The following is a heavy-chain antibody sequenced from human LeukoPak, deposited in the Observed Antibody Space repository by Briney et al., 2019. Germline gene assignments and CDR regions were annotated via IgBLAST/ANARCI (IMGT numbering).Heavy chain of an antibody. V-gene: IGHV4-59*12. D-gene: IGHD1-26*01. CDR1: GGSIISYY. J-gene: IGHJ3*02. Sequence: PSETLSLTSTVSGGSIISYYWSWIRQPPGKGLEGIGYIYYSGSTNYNPSLKSRVTMSVDTSKNQFSLKLSSVTAADTAVYYCAGDSSGSYDAFDIWGQGTMVTVSS. CDR3: AGDSSGSYDAFDI. CDR2: IYYSGST.